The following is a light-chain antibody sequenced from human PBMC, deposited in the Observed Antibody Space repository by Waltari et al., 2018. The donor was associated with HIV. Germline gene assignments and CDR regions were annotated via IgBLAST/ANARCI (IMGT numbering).Light chain of an antibody. CDR2: ANT. Sequence: QSVLTPPPSVSGAPGQGVTISGPGNRSNIRANYDVHRYQQFPGTAPNLLIYANTNRPSGVPDRFSGSKSGTSASLAITGLRAEDEADYYCQSYDSSLSASEVFGGGTKVIVL. J-gene: IGLJ2*01. CDR3: QSYDSSLSASEV. V-gene: IGLV1-40*01. CDR1: RSNIRANYD.